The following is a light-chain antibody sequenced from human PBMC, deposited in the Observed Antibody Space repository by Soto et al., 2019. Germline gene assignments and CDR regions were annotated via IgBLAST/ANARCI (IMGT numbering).Light chain of an antibody. CDR2: DNN. CDR1: SSNVGNNY. V-gene: IGLV1-51*01. CDR3: GTWDSSLSAGYV. Sequence: QSVLTQPPSVSAGPGQTVTISCSGSSSNVGNNYVSWYQQLPGTAPKLLIYDNNKRPSGIPDPFSGSKSGTSATLGITGLQTGDEPDYYCGTWDSSLSAGYVFGTGTKLTVL. J-gene: IGLJ1*01.